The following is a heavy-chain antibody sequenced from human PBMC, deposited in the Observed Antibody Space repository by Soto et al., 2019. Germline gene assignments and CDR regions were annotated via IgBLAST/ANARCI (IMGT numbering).Heavy chain of an antibody. CDR3: AKGRFNIVLMVYAISPYADDAFDI. V-gene: IGHV3-23*01. Sequence: EVQLLESGGGLVQPGGSLRLSCAASGFTFSSYAMSWVRQAPGKGLEWVSAISGSGGSTYYADSVKGRFTISRDNSKNTLYLQMNSLRAEDTAVYYCAKGRFNIVLMVYAISPYADDAFDIWGQGTMVTVSS. D-gene: IGHD2-8*01. J-gene: IGHJ3*02. CDR1: GFTFSSYA. CDR2: ISGSGGST.